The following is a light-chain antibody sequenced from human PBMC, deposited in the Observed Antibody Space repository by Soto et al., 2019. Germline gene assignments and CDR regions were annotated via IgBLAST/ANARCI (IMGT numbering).Light chain of an antibody. CDR1: SSDVGGYNY. V-gene: IGLV2-14*01. J-gene: IGLJ2*01. Sequence: QSALTQPASVSGSPGQSITISCTGTSSDVGGYNYVSWYQQHPGKAPKLIIYDVSNRPSGVSNRFSGSKSGNTASLTISGLQAEDEADYYCSSYTSSSTSDVVFGGATKVSVL. CDR3: SSYTSSSTSDVV. CDR2: DVS.